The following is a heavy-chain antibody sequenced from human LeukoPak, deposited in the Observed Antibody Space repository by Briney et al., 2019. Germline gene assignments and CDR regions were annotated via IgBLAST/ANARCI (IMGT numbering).Heavy chain of an antibody. Sequence: PSETLSLTCTVSRGSISSSSHYWGWVRQPPGKGLEWVGSVYYSGITHYNPSLKSRVTISVDTSKNQFSLKLSSVTAADTAVYYCARTRVGDYVWGSYRYQYYFDYWGQGTLVTVSS. CDR2: VYYSGIT. CDR1: RGSISSSSHY. J-gene: IGHJ4*02. D-gene: IGHD3-16*02. V-gene: IGHV4-39*07. CDR3: ARTRVGDYVWGSYRYQYYFDY.